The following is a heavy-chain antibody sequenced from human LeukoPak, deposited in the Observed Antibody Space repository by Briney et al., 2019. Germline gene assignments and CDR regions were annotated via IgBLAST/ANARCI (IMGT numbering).Heavy chain of an antibody. CDR2: ISSSSSYI. V-gene: IGHV3-21*01. CDR3: ARFVQGRTTPFIY. J-gene: IGHJ4*02. CDR1: GFTFSSYS. D-gene: IGHD1-1*01. Sequence: GGSLRLSCAASGFTFSSYSMNWVRQAPGKGLEGVSSISSSSSYIYYADSVKGRFTISRDNAKSSLYLQMNSLRAEDTAVYYCARFVQGRTTPFIYWGQGTLVTVSS.